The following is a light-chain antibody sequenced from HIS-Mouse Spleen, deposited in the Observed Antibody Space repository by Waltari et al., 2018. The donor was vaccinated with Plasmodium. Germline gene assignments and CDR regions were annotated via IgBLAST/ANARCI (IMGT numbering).Light chain of an antibody. J-gene: IGLJ3*02. CDR3: YSAADNNRV. CDR2: KDS. Sequence: SYELPQPSSVSVSPGQTARITCSGAVLANKYARWFQQKPGQAPVLVIYKDSERPSGIPERFSGSSSGTTVTLTISGAQVEDEADYYCYSAADNNRVFGGGTKLTVL. V-gene: IGLV3-27*01. CDR1: VLANKY.